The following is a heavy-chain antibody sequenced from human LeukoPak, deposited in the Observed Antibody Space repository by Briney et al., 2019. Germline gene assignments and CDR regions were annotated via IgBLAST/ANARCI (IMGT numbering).Heavy chain of an antibody. CDR3: ARALFGVVIMGS. D-gene: IGHD3-3*01. CDR2: FSYSGST. J-gene: IGHJ5*02. Sequence: KPSETLSLTCTVSGDSISSSSYYWGWIRQSPGKGLEWIGSFSYSGSTYYNPSLKSRVTISVDTSKNQFSLRLSSVTAADTAVYYCARALFGVVIMGSWGQGTLVTVSS. V-gene: IGHV4-39*01. CDR1: GDSISSSSYY.